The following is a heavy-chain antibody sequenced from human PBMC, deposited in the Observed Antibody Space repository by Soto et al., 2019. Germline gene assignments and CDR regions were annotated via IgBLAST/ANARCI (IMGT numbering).Heavy chain of an antibody. J-gene: IGHJ4*02. Sequence: QVQLVQSGAEVKKPGDSVKVSCKSSGYTFMTYDLSWVRQAPGQGLEWMGWISDYTGNTKYAEKFQGRITMTTDTSTSTAYMELRSLRSDDTAVYYSARTPRGAGTFDYWAQGTLVSVSS. V-gene: IGHV1-18*01. CDR3: ARTPRGAGTFDY. CDR2: ISDYTGNT. CDR1: GYTFMTYD. D-gene: IGHD2-15*01.